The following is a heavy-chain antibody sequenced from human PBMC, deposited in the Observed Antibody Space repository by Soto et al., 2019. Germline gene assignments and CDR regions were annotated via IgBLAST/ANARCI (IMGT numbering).Heavy chain of an antibody. J-gene: IGHJ6*02. D-gene: IGHD3-9*01. CDR3: ATDHYPRGGHFDWPRPQQTYYYYGMDV. CDR2: FDPEDGET. Sequence: ASVKVSCKVSGYTLTELSMHWVRQAPGKGLEWMGGFDPEDGETIYAQKFQGRVTMTEDTSTDTAYMELSSLRSEDTAVYYCATDHYPRGGHFDWPRPQQTYYYYGMDVWGQGTTVTVSS. V-gene: IGHV1-24*01. CDR1: GYTLTELS.